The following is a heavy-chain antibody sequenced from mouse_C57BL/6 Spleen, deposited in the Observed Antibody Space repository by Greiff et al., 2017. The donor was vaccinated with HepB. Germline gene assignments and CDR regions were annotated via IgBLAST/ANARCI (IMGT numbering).Heavy chain of an antibody. D-gene: IGHD1-1*01. Sequence: VKLMESGPELVKPGASVKISCKASGYAFSSSWMNWVKQRPGKGLEWIGRIYPGDGDTNYNGKFKGKATLTADKSSSTAYMQLSSLTSEDSAVYFCARFDYGSSYRYFDVWGTGTTVTVSS. V-gene: IGHV1-82*01. CDR3: ARFDYGSSYRYFDV. CDR2: IYPGDGDT. J-gene: IGHJ1*03. CDR1: GYAFSSSW.